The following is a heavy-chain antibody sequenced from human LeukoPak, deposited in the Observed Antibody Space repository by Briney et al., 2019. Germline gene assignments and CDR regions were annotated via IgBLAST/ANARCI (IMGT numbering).Heavy chain of an antibody. CDR3: ARDLIKKWELTNY. CDR2: IWYDGSNK. D-gene: IGHD1-26*01. Sequence: GGSLRLSCAASGFTFSSYGMHWVRQAPGKGLEWVAVIWYDGSNKYYADSVKGQFTISRDNSKNTLYLQMNSLRAEDTAVYYCARDLIKKWELTNYWGQGTLVTVSS. V-gene: IGHV3-33*01. CDR1: GFTFSSYG. J-gene: IGHJ4*02.